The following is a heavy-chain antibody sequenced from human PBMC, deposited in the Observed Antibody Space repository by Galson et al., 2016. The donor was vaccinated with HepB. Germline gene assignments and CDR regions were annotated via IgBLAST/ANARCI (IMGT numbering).Heavy chain of an antibody. CDR3: ARMRGISGAGSPPFPLEFYFGMDV. V-gene: IGHV1-69*13. D-gene: IGHD6-13*01. CDR2: IIPIIGSA. J-gene: IGHJ6*02. CDR1: GHTFSSNG. Sequence: SVKVSCKASGHTFSSNGISWVRQAPGQGLEWMGGIIPIIGSANYAQKFQGRVTITADESTSTAYMEVRSLRSEDTALYYCARMRGISGAGSPPFPLEFYFGMDVWGQGTTVTVSS.